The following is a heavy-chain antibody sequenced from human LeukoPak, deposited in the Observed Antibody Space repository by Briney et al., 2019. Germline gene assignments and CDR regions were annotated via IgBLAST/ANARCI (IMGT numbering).Heavy chain of an antibody. Sequence: AGGSLRLSCAASGFTFSSYSMNWVRQAPGKGREWVSSISSSSSYIYYADSVKRRFTISRDNAKNSLYLQMNSLRAEDTAVYYCARVSSSSGHYYYMDVWGKGTTVTVSS. V-gene: IGHV3-21*01. CDR3: ARVSSSSGHYYYMDV. CDR2: ISSSSSYI. D-gene: IGHD6-6*01. J-gene: IGHJ6*03. CDR1: GFTFSSYS.